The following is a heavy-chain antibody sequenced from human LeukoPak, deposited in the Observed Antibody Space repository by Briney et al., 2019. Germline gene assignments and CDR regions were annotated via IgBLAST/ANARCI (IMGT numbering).Heavy chain of an antibody. V-gene: IGHV3-73*01. J-gene: IGHJ3*02. Sequence: PGGSLRLSCAASGFTFSGSAMHWVRQASGKGLEWVGRIRSKTNSYATAYAASVKGRFTISRDDSKNTAYLQMNSLKTEDTAMYYCTRHQADDFWSGRGDDAFDIRGQGTMVTVSS. D-gene: IGHD3-3*01. CDR1: GFTFSGSA. CDR3: TRHQADDFWSGRGDDAFDI. CDR2: IRSKTNSYAT.